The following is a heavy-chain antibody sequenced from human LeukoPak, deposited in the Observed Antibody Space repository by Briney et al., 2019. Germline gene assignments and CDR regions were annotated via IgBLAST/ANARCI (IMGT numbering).Heavy chain of an antibody. Sequence: SSETLSLTCAVYGGSFSGYYWSWIRQPAGKGLEWIGRIYTSGSTNYNPSLKSRVTISVDTSKNQFSLKLSSVTAADTAVYYCARAERWLQLNAFDIWGQGTMVTVSS. V-gene: IGHV4-59*10. D-gene: IGHD5-24*01. J-gene: IGHJ3*02. CDR2: IYTSGST. CDR1: GGSFSGYY. CDR3: ARAERWLQLNAFDI.